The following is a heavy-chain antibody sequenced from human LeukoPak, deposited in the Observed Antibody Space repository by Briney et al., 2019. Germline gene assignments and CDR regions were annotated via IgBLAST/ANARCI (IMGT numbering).Heavy chain of an antibody. CDR1: GGSVSSGSYY. D-gene: IGHD2-2*01. V-gene: IGHV4-61*01. J-gene: IGHJ6*04. CDR2: IYYSGST. Sequence: SETLSLTCTVSGGSVSSGSYYWSWIRQPPGKGLEWVGYIYYSGSTNYNPSLKSRVTISVDTSKNQFSLKLSSVTAADTAVHYCASWSSTRYYYYGMDVWGKGTTVTVSS. CDR3: ASWSSTRYYYYGMDV.